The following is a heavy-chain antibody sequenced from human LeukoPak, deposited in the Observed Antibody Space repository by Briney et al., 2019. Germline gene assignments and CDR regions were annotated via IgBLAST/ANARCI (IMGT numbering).Heavy chain of an antibody. CDR1: GYTFTNNY. V-gene: IGHV1-46*01. Sequence: GASVKVSCKASGYTFTNNYMHWVRQAPGQGLEWMGIINPSDGGTNYAQKFQGRVTLTRDMSTSTVYMELSSLRSEDTAVYYCARDRGITAFGVVMDVWGKGTTVTVSS. D-gene: IGHD3-3*01. J-gene: IGHJ6*04. CDR3: ARDRGITAFGVVMDV. CDR2: INPSDGGT.